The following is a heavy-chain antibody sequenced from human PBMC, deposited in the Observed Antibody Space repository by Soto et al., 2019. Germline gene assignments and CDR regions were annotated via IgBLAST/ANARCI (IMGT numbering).Heavy chain of an antibody. Sequence: GGSLRLSCAASGFTFSSWGMHWVRQAPGKGLEWVAVIWYDGSNKYYADSVKGRFTISRDNSKNTLYLQMNSLRAEDTAVYYCARALYYYGSEASLDYWGQGTLVTVSS. CDR2: IWYDGSNK. CDR1: GFTFSSWG. V-gene: IGHV3-33*01. CDR3: ARALYYYGSEASLDY. D-gene: IGHD3-10*01. J-gene: IGHJ4*02.